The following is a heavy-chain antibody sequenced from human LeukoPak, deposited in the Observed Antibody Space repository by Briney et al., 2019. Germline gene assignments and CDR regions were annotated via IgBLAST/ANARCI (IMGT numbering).Heavy chain of an antibody. J-gene: IGHJ6*03. Sequence: ASVKVSCKASGGTFSSYAISWVRQAPGQGLEWMGWINPISGATNYAQKFRGRVTMTRDTSISTAYMELSRLRSDDTAVYYCARDADILTGWTYYYYMDVWGKGTTVTISS. V-gene: IGHV1-2*02. CDR2: INPISGAT. CDR1: GGTFSSYA. D-gene: IGHD3-9*01. CDR3: ARDADILTGWTYYYYMDV.